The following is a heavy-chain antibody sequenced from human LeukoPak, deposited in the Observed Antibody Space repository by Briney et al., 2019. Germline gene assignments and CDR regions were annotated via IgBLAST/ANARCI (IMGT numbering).Heavy chain of an antibody. CDR2: IWYDGSNK. J-gene: IGHJ4*02. CDR3: AKGRDSLDY. D-gene: IGHD2-21*01. CDR1: GFTFSSYG. V-gene: IGHV3-33*06. Sequence: GRSLRLSCAASGFTFSSYGMHWVRQAPGKGLEWVAVIWYDGSNKYYADSVKGRFTISRDNSKNTLYLQMNSLRAEDTAVYYCAKGRDSLDYWGQGTLVTVSS.